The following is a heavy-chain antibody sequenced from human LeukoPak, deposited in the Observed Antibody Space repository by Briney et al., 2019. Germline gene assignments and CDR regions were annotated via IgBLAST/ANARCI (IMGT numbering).Heavy chain of an antibody. Sequence: GGSLRLSCAASGFTFSSYAMSWVRQAPGKGLEWVSAISGSGGSTYYADSVKGRFTISRDNSKNTLYLQMNSLRAEDTAVYYCAWVSFKGGSTMNRGVSVDCGDQRTVVTVS. CDR1: GFTFSSYA. J-gene: IGHJ4*02. D-gene: IGHD3-10*01. V-gene: IGHV3-23*01. CDR2: ISGSGGST. CDR3: AWVSFKGGSTMNRGVSVDC.